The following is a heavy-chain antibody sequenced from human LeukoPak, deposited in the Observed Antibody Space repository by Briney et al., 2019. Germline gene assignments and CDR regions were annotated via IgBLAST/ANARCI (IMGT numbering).Heavy chain of an antibody. J-gene: IGHJ4*02. V-gene: IGHV3-23*01. CDR1: GFTFSDFD. CDR3: AKDLGDFDY. Sequence: PGGSLGLSCVASGFTFSDFDMNWVRQAPGKGLEWVSAISGSGGSTYYADSVKGRFTISRDNSKNTLYLQMNSLRAEDTAVYYCAKDLGDFDYWGQGTLVTVSS. CDR2: ISGSGGST.